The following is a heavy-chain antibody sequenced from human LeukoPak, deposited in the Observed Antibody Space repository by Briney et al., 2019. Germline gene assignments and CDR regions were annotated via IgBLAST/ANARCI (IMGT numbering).Heavy chain of an antibody. CDR1: GFTFSSYA. CDR2: ISGSGGST. D-gene: IGHD6-19*01. V-gene: IGHV3-23*01. CDR3: AKIAVADCYYYAMDV. Sequence: GGSLRLSCAASGFTFSSYAMSWVRQAPGNGLEWVSAISGSGGSTYYADSVKGRFTISRDNSKNTLYLQMNSLRAEDTAVYYCAKIAVADCYYYAMDVWGQGTTVTVSS. J-gene: IGHJ6*02.